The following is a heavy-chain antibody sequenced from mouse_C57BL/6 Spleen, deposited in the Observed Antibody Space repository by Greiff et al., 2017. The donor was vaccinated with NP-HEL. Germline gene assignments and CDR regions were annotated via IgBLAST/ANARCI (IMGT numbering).Heavy chain of an antibody. Sequence: EVQRVESGPGLVKPSQSLSLTCSVTGYSITSGYYWNWIRQFPGTKLEWMGYISYDGSNNYNPSLKNRISITRDTSKNQFFLKLNSVTTEDTATYYCARLIYYGNYEAMDYWGQGTSVTVSS. D-gene: IGHD2-1*01. CDR2: ISYDGSN. J-gene: IGHJ4*01. CDR3: ARLIYYGNYEAMDY. V-gene: IGHV3-6*01. CDR1: GYSITSGYY.